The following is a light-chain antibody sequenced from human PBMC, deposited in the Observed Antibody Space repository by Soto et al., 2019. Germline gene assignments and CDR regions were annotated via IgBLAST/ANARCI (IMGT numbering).Light chain of an antibody. J-gene: IGKJ2*01. CDR3: QQYDSDSST. CDR1: QSINNW. Sequence: DIQMTQSPSTLSASVGDRVTITCRASQSINNWLAWYQQKPGKAPKLLIYEASSLLSGVPSRLSGSGSGTEFPPTINSLQPDDFAANYCQQYDSDSSTFGQGTKLDI. CDR2: EAS. V-gene: IGKV1-5*03.